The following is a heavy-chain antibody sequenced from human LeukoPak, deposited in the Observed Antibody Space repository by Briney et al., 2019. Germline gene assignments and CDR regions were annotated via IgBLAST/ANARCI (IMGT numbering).Heavy chain of an antibody. CDR2: ISYDGRNK. D-gene: IGHD4-17*01. Sequence: GGSLRLSCAASGFTFNTYGMHWVRQAPGKGLEWVAVISYDGRNKFDADSVKGRFTISRDNSENTLYLQMNSLIPEDTAVYYWAKGSAYGDYYYTGMDVWAQG. CDR3: AKGSAYGDYYYTGMDV. CDR1: GFTFNTYG. J-gene: IGHJ6*02. V-gene: IGHV3-30*18.